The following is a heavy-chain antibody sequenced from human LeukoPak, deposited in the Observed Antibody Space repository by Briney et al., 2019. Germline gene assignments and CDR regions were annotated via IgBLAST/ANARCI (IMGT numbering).Heavy chain of an antibody. J-gene: IGHJ3*02. CDR3: ARETTVLERKDDAFFDS. CDR1: GFTFSSYG. D-gene: IGHD1-1*01. Sequence: GRSLRLSCAASGFTFSSYGMHWVRQAPGKGLVWVEVIWYDGSNKYYADSVRGRYTISRDNSKNTLYLQINSLRGEDTAVSYCARETTVLERKDDAFFDSWGQGTMVTVSA. V-gene: IGHV3-33*01. CDR2: IWYDGSNK.